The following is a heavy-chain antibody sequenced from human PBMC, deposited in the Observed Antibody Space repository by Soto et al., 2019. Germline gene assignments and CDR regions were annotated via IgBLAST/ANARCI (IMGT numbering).Heavy chain of an antibody. V-gene: IGHV5-51*01. CDR3: AIRSDSCYYDSSGCFDI. Sequence: LGESLKISCKGSGYSFTSYWIGWVRQMPGKGLEWMGIIYPGDSDTRYSPSFQGQVTISADKSISTAYLQWSSLKASDTAMYYCAIRSDSCYYDSSGCFDIWGQGTMVTVSS. CDR1: GYSFTSYW. D-gene: IGHD3-22*01. CDR2: IYPGDSDT. J-gene: IGHJ3*02.